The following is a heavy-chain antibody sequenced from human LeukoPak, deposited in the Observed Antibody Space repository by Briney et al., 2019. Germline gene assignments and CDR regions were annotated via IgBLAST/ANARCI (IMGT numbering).Heavy chain of an antibody. CDR1: GFTVSSNY. D-gene: IGHD4-11*01. J-gene: IGHJ6*03. CDR3: ARELGAMTTVTRARYHYYMNV. Sequence: GGSLRLSCAASGFTVSSNYMSWVRQAPGKGLEWVSSISSSSSYIYYADSVKGRFTISRDNAKNSLYLQMNSLRAEDTAVYYCARELGAMTTVTRARYHYYMNVWGKGTTVTVSS. CDR2: ISSSSSYI. V-gene: IGHV3-21*01.